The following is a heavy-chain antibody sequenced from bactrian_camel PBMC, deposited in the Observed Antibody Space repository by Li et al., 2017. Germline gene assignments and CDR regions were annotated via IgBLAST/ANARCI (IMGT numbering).Heavy chain of an antibody. D-gene: IGHD5*01. Sequence: HVQLVESGGGLVQPGGSLGLSCTASGFTFSGVWMSWVRQAPGKGLEWVSGINPSSEITYDLDSVKGRFTMSRDNAKNTLYLQLNSLKTEDTGMYYCVRNELGWFNLYWGQGTQVTVS. CDR3: VRNELGWFNLY. CDR2: INPSSEIT. CDR1: GFTFSGVW. V-gene: IGHV3S1*01. J-gene: IGHJ4*01.